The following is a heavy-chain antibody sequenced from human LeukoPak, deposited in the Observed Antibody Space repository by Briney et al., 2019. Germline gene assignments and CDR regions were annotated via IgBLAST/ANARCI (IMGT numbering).Heavy chain of an antibody. V-gene: IGHV4-39*07. J-gene: IGHJ3*02. D-gene: IGHD5-12*01. CDR1: GGSISSSSYY. Sequence: KPSETLSLTCTVSGGSISSSSYYWGWIRQPPGKGLEWIGSIYYSGNTYYNPSLKSRVTMSVGRSKNQFSLRLSSVTAADTAVYYCARAGDLIIVAMGAFDIWGQGTMVTVSS. CDR2: IYYSGNT. CDR3: ARAGDLIIVAMGAFDI.